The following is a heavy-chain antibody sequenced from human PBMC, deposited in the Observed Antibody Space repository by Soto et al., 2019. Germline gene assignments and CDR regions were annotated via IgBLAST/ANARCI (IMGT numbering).Heavy chain of an antibody. V-gene: IGHV1-69*02. D-gene: IGHD6-6*01. J-gene: IGHJ4*02. Sequence: ASVKVSCKASGGTLSSYTFSWVRQAPGQGLEWMGRVIPNLGVTNYAKKFQGRFTIVVDTSTSTAYMELNSLRYEDTAVYYCATLEYSSSRRIGPDYWGQGTLVTVSS. CDR3: ATLEYSSSRRIGPDY. CDR2: VIPNLGVT. CDR1: GGTLSSYT.